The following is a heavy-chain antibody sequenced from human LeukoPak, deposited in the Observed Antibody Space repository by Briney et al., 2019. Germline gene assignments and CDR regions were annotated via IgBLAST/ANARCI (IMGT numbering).Heavy chain of an antibody. V-gene: IGHV3-23*01. Sequence: PGGSLRLSCAASGFTFSNYAMSWVRQAPGEGLEWVSAISGSGATTYYADSVKGRVTISRDNSKNTLYLQMNSLRADDTAVYYCAKDMWMGGQGTLVTVSS. CDR3: AKDMWM. J-gene: IGHJ4*02. D-gene: IGHD5-12*01. CDR1: GFTFSNYA. CDR2: ISGSGATT.